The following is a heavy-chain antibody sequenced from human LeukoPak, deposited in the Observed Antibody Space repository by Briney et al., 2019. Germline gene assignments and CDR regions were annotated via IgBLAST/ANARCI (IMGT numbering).Heavy chain of an antibody. CDR1: GGSLSGYY. Sequence: SETLSLTCAVYGGSLSGYYWNWIRQPPGKGLEWIGNINHSGSTNYNASLESRVTISADTSKNQFSLNLRSVTAADTAVYYCARQGCTATSCYFPLWDWGQGTLVTVSS. CDR3: ARQGCTATSCYFPLWD. V-gene: IGHV4-34*01. D-gene: IGHD2-2*01. CDR2: INHSGST. J-gene: IGHJ4*02.